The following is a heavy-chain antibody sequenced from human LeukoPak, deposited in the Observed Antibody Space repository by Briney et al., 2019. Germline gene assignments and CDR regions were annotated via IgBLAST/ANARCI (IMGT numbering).Heavy chain of an antibody. CDR3: AKGPGMRYYDSSGYYYYHYMDV. CDR2: ISGSGGST. V-gene: IGHV3-23*01. J-gene: IGHJ6*03. Sequence: GRSLRLSCAASGFTFSSYAMSWVRQAPGKGLEWVSAISGSGGSTYYADSVKGRFTISRDNSKNTLYLQMNSLRAEDTAVYYCAKGPGMRYYDSSGYYYYHYMDVWGKGTTVTVSS. D-gene: IGHD3-22*01. CDR1: GFTFSSYA.